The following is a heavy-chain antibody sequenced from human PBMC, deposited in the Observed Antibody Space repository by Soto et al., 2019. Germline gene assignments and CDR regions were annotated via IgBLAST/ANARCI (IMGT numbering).Heavy chain of an antibody. Sequence: EVQLVESGGGLVQPGGSLRLSCAASGFTFSNASMNWVRQAPGKGLEWIGGIKKRAAGGTADHATPVKGRFTISRDDFKNPLYLQMNSLKPEDTAAYYCTTVHPYTSDSRVQCYWGQGTLVTVSS. CDR2: IKKRAAGGTA. V-gene: IGHV3-15*01. J-gene: IGHJ4*02. CDR1: GFTFSNAS. CDR3: TTVHPYTSDSRVQCY. D-gene: IGHD3-22*01.